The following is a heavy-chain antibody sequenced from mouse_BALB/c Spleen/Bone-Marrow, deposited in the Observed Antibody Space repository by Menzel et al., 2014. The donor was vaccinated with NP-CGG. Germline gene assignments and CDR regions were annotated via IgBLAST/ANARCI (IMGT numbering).Heavy chain of an antibody. J-gene: IGHJ2*01. CDR3: AKGGNYRYDFDY. V-gene: IGHV1-14*01. D-gene: IGHD2-14*01. Sequence: VQLQQSGPVLVKPGASVKMSCKASGYTFTSSVMHWVKQKPGQGLEWIGYSNPYNDGSKYNEKFKGEATLTSDKSSSTAYMELSSLTSEDSAVYYCAKGGNYRYDFDYWGQGTTLTVSS. CDR1: GYTFTSSV. CDR2: SNPYNDGS.